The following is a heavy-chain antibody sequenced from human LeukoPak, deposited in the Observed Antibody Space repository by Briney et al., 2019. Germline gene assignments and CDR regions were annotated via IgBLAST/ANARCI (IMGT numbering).Heavy chain of an antibody. D-gene: IGHD4-17*01. V-gene: IGHV3-11*04. J-gene: IGHJ2*01. Sequence: GGSLRLSCTTSGFIFSDFYMSWIRRAPGKGLEWVSCISSSGFTIYYADSLKGRFSISRDNAKKSLYLQMDSLRVEDTAVYYCAREVTMLTSDYSFDLWGRGTLVTVSS. CDR2: ISSSGFTI. CDR1: GFIFSDFY. CDR3: AREVTMLTSDYSFDL.